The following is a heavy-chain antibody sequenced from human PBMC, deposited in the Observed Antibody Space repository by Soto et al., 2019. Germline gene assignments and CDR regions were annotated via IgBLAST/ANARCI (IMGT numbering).Heavy chain of an antibody. Sequence: QITLKESGPTLVKAEQTLTLTCTFYGFSLSPSSTSGMGVGWIRQPPGKALQWIALMYWNDDKRYSPSLKNMFTVTKDTSNNHVVLTMTNMDPVDTATYYCADRPNWGSNYGRGAFDFWGQGTKVTVSS. CDR3: ADRPNWGSNYGRGAFDF. D-gene: IGHD5-18*01. CDR1: GFSLSPSSTSGMG. V-gene: IGHV2-5*01. CDR2: MYWNDDK. J-gene: IGHJ3*01.